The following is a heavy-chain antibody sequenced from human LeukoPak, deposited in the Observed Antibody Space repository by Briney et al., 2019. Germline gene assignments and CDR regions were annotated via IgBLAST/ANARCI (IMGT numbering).Heavy chain of an antibody. CDR1: GYTFTSYG. CDR2: ISAYNGNT. D-gene: IGHD4-17*01. V-gene: IGHV1-18*01. CDR3: ARVITWDYGDYGGWFDP. Sequence: ASVKVSCKASGYTFTSYGISWVRQAPGQGLEWMGWISAYNGNTNYAQKLQGRVTMTTDTSTSTAYMELRSLRSGDTAVYYCARVITWDYGDYGGWFDPWGQGTLVTVSS. J-gene: IGHJ5*02.